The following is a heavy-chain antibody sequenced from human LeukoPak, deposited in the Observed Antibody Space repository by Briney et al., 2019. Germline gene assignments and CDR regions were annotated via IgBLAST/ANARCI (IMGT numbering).Heavy chain of an antibody. Sequence: PSETLSLTCTVSGGSISSGGYYWSWIRQHPGKGLEWIGYIYYSGSTYYNPSLKSRVTISVDTSKNQFSLKLSSVTAADTAVYYCARRDYGDHLDFDYWGQGTLVTVSS. CDR3: ARRDYGDHLDFDY. D-gene: IGHD4-17*01. J-gene: IGHJ4*02. CDR1: GGSISSGGYY. V-gene: IGHV4-31*03. CDR2: IYYSGST.